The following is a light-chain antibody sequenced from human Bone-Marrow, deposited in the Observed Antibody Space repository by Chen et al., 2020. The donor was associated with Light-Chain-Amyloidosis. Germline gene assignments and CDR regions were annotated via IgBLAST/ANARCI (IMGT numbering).Light chain of an antibody. V-gene: IGKV3-20*01. J-gene: IGKJ3*01. CDR2: GAS. CDR1: QSVSNSY. CDR3: QQYGSSPFT. Sequence: EIVLTQSPGTLSLSPGERATLSCRASQSVSNSYLAWYQQKPGQAPRLVMYGASRRTTGIPDRFSGSGSGTDFTLTINTLEPEDFAVYYCQQYGSSPFTFGPGTKVDIK.